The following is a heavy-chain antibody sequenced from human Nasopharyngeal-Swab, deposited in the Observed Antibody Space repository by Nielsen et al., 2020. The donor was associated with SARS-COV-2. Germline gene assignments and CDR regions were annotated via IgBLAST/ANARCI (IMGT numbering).Heavy chain of an antibody. Sequence: SAKASCKASGGTFSSYAISWARQAPGQGLEWMGWTIPIFGTANYAQKFQGRVTITADESTSTAYMELSSLRSEDTAVYYCARGEGSYTRSFDYWGQGTLVTVSS. CDR2: TIPIFGTA. J-gene: IGHJ4*02. CDR1: GGTFSSYA. D-gene: IGHD1-26*01. CDR3: ARGEGSYTRSFDY. V-gene: IGHV1-69*13.